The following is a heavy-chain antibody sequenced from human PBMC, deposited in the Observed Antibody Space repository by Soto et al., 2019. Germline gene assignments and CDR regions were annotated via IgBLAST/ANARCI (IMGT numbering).Heavy chain of an antibody. V-gene: IGHV3-30*18. Sequence: PGGSLRLSCAASGFTFSSYGMHWVRQAPGKGLEWVAVISYDGSNKYYADSVKGRFTISRDNSKNTLYLQMNSPRAEDTAVYYCAKDILGLLTGYFGRYYYGMGVWGQGTTVTVSS. J-gene: IGHJ6*02. CDR2: ISYDGSNK. CDR3: AKDILGLLTGYFGRYYYGMGV. D-gene: IGHD3-9*01. CDR1: GFTFSSYG.